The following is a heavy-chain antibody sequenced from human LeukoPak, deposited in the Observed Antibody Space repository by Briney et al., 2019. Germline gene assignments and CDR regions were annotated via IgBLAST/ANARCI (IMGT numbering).Heavy chain of an antibody. D-gene: IGHD3-22*01. CDR3: AKDYSLHHSSGYYDWFDP. J-gene: IGHJ5*02. CDR1: GFTFSSYA. V-gene: IGHV3-23*01. CDR2: ISGSGGST. Sequence: GGSLRLSCAASGFTFSSYAISWVRQAPGKGLEWVSAISGSGGSTYYADSVKGRFTISRDNSKNTLYLQMNSLRAEDTAVYYCAKDYSLHHSSGYYDWFDPWGQGTLVTVSS.